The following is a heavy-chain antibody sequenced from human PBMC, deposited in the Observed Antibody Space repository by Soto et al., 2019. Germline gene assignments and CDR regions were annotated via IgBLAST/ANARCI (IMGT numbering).Heavy chain of an antibody. CDR1: GFTFSSYD. V-gene: IGHV3-13*01. Sequence: EVQLVESGGGLVQPGGSLRLSCAASGFTFSSYDMHWVRQATGKGLEWVSAIGTAGDTYYPGSVKGRFTISRENAKNSLYLQMNSLRAGDTAVYYCARADYGDLGHAFDIWGQGTMVTVSS. CDR3: ARADYGDLGHAFDI. J-gene: IGHJ3*02. CDR2: IGTAGDT. D-gene: IGHD4-17*01.